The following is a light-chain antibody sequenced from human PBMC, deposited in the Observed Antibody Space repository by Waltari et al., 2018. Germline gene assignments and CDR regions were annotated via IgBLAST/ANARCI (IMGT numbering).Light chain of an antibody. CDR2: WAS. J-gene: IGKJ2*01. CDR3: QQYYSTPYT. V-gene: IGKV4-1*01. Sequence: DIVMTQSPDSLAVSLGEGATINCTSSQSVLYHANNNNYLTGYQQKPGQSPKLLIYWASTRESGVPDRFSGSGSGADFTLTISTLQAEDVAVYYCQQYYSTPYTFGQGTRLEIK. CDR1: QSVLYHANNNNY.